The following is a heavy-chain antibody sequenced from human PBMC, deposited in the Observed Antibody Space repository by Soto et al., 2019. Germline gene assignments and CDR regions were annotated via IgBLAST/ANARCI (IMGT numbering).Heavy chain of an antibody. CDR3: ARLEAVAGTFYYYYGMDV. V-gene: IGHV4-39*01. CDR1: GGSISSSSYY. J-gene: IGHJ6*02. D-gene: IGHD6-19*01. CDR2: IYYSGST. Sequence: SETLSLTCTVSGGSISSSSYYWGWIRQPPGKGLEWIGSIYYSGSTYYNPSLKSRVTISVDTSKNQFSLKLSSVTAADTAVYYCARLEAVAGTFYYYYGMDVWGQGTTVTVSS.